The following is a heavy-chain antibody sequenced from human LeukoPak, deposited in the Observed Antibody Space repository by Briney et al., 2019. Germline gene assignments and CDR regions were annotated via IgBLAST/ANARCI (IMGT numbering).Heavy chain of an antibody. CDR1: GFTFSSSW. J-gene: IGHJ1*01. CDR3: ARQVGSSYGLFAQ. V-gene: IGHV3-7*01. Sequence: PGGSLRLSCAVSGFTFSSSWMRWLRQAPGRVLEWVANIKNDGSEKYYVDSVKGRFTFSRDNAKNSVFLQMNSLRPEDTAVYYCARQVGSSYGLFAQWGQGTLVIVSS. CDR2: IKNDGSEK. D-gene: IGHD5-18*01.